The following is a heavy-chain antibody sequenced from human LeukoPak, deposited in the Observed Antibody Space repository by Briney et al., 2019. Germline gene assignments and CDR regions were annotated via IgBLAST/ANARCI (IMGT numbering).Heavy chain of an antibody. D-gene: IGHD1-26*01. CDR2: INWNGGTT. V-gene: IGHV3-20*04. CDR1: GFSFNNYG. J-gene: IGHJ4*02. CDR3: ARNSGANVYTYSFQY. Sequence: PGRSLRLSCVASGFSFNNYGFHWVRQAPGKGLELVSGINWNGGTTTYADSVKGRFTISRDNAKNSLYLQMNSLRVEDTAFYYCARNSGANVYTYSFQYWGRGTLVTVSS.